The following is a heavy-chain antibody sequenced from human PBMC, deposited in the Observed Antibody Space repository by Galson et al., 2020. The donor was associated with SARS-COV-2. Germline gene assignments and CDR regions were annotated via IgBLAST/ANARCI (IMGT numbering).Heavy chain of an antibody. V-gene: IGHV3-30*18. CDR2: ISYDGSNK. CDR3: AKERRYYDSLTGYSAQPHYYYYYGMDV. J-gene: IGHJ6*02. CDR1: GFTFSSYG. Sequence: GGSLRLSCAASGFTFSSYGMHWVRQAPGKGLEWVAVISYDGSNKYYADSVQGRFTISRDNSKNTLYLQMNSLRAEDTAVYYCAKERRYYDSLTGYSAQPHYYYYYGMDVWGQGTPVTVS. D-gene: IGHD3-9*01.